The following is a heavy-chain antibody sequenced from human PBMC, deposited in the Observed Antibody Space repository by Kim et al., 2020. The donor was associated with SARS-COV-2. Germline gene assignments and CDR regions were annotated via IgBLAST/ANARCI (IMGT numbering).Heavy chain of an antibody. CDR3: ARDDSGYLRFSWYFGL. D-gene: IGHD5-12*01. V-gene: IGHV4-38-2*02. Sequence: SETLSLTCTVSGYSISSGYYCCWSRQPPGKGLWCVGSIYHSRTTYYNPSIKSRDTISVDTSKNQFSMKLSSVTAADTAVYYCARDDSGYLRFSWYFGLLCRRTPVTLSS. CDR1: GYSISSGYY. J-gene: IGHJ2*01. CDR2: IYHSRTT.